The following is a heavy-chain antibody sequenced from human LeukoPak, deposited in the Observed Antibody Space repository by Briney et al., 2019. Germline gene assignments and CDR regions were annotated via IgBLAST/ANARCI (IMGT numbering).Heavy chain of an antibody. J-gene: IGHJ4*02. Sequence: SETLSLTCTVSGGSISSYYWSWIRQPPGKGLEWIGYIYYSGSTYYNPSLKSRVTISVDTSKNQFSLKLSSVTAADTAVYYCARGTGTTQDWGQGTLVTVSS. D-gene: IGHD1-7*01. CDR1: GGSISSYY. CDR2: IYYSGST. CDR3: ARGTGTTQD. V-gene: IGHV4-59*06.